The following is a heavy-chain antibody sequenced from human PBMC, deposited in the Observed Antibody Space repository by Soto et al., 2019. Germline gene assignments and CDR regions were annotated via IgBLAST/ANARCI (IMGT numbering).Heavy chain of an antibody. Sequence: GGSLRLSCAASRFTFSSYAMSWVRQAPGKGLEWVSSISGSGDSTYYADSVKGRFTISRDNSKSTLYLQMNSLRAEDTAVYYCAKEQYYDFWSGPRGSDYWGQGTLVTVSS. J-gene: IGHJ4*02. CDR2: ISGSGDST. D-gene: IGHD3-3*01. CDR1: RFTFSSYA. CDR3: AKEQYYDFWSGPRGSDY. V-gene: IGHV3-23*01.